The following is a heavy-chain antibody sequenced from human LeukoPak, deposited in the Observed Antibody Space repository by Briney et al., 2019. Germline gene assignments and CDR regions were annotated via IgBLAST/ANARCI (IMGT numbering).Heavy chain of an antibody. Sequence: GGSLRLSCAASGFTFSTHGMTWVRQPPGKGLEWVAIIWFDGSDKYYADSVKGRFTISRDNSKNTLYLQMNCLRAEDTAVYYCATGGSGYHRSWGQGTLVTVSS. D-gene: IGHD3-22*01. CDR2: IWFDGSDK. CDR3: ATGGSGYHRS. CDR1: GFTFSTHG. J-gene: IGHJ1*01. V-gene: IGHV3-30*02.